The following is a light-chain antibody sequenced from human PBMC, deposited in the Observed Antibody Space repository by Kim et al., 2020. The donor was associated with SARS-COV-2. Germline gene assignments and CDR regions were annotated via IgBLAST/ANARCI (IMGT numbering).Light chain of an antibody. CDR1: NIGSKN. CDR3: QVWDSSTV. CDR2: RDS. Sequence: SYELTQPLSVSVALGQTARITCGGNNIGSKNVHWYQQKPGQPPVLVIYRDSNRPSVIPERFSGSNSGNTATLTISRAQAGDEADYYCQVWDSSTVFGGGT. V-gene: IGLV3-9*01. J-gene: IGLJ3*02.